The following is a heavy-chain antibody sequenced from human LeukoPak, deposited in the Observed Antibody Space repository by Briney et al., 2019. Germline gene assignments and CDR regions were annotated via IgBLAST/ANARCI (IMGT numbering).Heavy chain of an antibody. V-gene: IGHV3-23*01. CDR1: GFPYSNYF. Sequence: GESLRLSCGASGFPYSNYFMHWLRQGPGKGLEGISAISATTGQAYYADSVKGRFTISRDNSKNTLFLQMDRLRAEDTAVYYCAKGGGEATVEVSAAGVFQYWGQGTLVTVSS. D-gene: IGHD2-8*02. CDR2: ISATTGQA. CDR3: AKGGGEATVEVSAAGVFQY. J-gene: IGHJ4*02.